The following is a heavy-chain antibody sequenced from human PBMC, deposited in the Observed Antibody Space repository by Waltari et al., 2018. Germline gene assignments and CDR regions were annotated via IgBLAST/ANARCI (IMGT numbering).Heavy chain of an antibody. CDR1: GGSFSGYY. CDR3: ARGPGVVTVYYYYYYGMDV. CDR2: INHSGST. V-gene: IGHV4-34*01. D-gene: IGHD3-3*01. Sequence: QVQLQQWGAGLLKPSETLSLTCAVYGGSFSGYYWSWIRQPPGKGLEWIGEINHSGSTNYNPSLKSRVTISVDTSKNQFSLKLSSVTAADTAVYYCARGPGVVTVYYYYYYGMDVWGQGTTVTVSS. J-gene: IGHJ6*02.